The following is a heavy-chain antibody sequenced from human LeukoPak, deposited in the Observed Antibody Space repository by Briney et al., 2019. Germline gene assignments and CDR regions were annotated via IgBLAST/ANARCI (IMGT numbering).Heavy chain of an antibody. D-gene: IGHD5-24*01. CDR2: VSWNSGSI. V-gene: IGHV3-9*01. J-gene: IGHJ3*01. Sequence: PGGSLRLSCAASGFTFDDYAMHWVRQAPGKGLEWVSGVSWNSGSIGYADSVKGRFTISRDNAKNSLYLQMNSLRAEDTALYYCATYVGKRWLQFGGQGTMVTVSS. CDR1: GFTFDDYA. CDR3: ATYVGKRWLQF.